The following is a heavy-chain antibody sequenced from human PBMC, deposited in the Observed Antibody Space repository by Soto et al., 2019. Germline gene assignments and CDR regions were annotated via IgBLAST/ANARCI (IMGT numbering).Heavy chain of an antibody. CDR3: ARERGGSYSDY. Sequence: EVQLVESGGGLVQPGGSLRLSCAASGFTFSTYTMNWVRQAPGKGLEWVSYITSSGNTIYSADSVKGRFTISRDNAKNSLYLQMNGMRDEDTAVYFCARERGGSYSDYWGQGNLVTVSS. D-gene: IGHD1-26*01. J-gene: IGHJ4*02. CDR2: ITSSGNTI. V-gene: IGHV3-48*02. CDR1: GFTFSTYT.